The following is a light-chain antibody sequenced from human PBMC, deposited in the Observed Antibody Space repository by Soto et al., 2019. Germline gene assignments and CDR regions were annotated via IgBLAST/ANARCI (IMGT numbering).Light chain of an antibody. Sequence: EIILTQSPDTLALSPGERATLSCMASQSVSSYLAWYQQNPGQAPRLLIYDASTRATGLPVRFSGSGSGTDFTLAISRLESGDSAVYFCQQCDTSPWTFGQGTKVDIK. V-gene: IGKV3-20*01. J-gene: IGKJ1*01. CDR1: QSVSSY. CDR3: QQCDTSPWT. CDR2: DAS.